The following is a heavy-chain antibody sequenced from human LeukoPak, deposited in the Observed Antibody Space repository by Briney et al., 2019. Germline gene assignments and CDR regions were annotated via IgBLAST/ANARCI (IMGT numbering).Heavy chain of an antibody. CDR1: GFTFSSYA. CDR2: ISGSGGST. D-gene: IGHD3-22*01. J-gene: IGHJ3*02. CDR3: AKELGGMIVVVHDAFDI. Sequence: GGSLRLSCAASGFTFSSYAMSWVRQAPGKGLEWVSAISGSGGSTYYADSVKGRFTISRDNSKNTLYLQMNSLRAEDTAVYYCAKELGGMIVVVHDAFDIWGQGTMVTVSS. V-gene: IGHV3-23*01.